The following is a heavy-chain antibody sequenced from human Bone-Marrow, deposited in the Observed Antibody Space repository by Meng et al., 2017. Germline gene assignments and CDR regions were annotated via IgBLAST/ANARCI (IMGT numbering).Heavy chain of an antibody. J-gene: IGHJ5*02. D-gene: IGHD2-15*01. CDR3: ARGVRRYCSGGSCLDDWFDH. V-gene: IGHV4-38-2*02. CDR2: IYHSGST. CDR1: GYSISRGYY. Sequence: SETLSLTCTVSGYSISRGYYWGWIRQPPGKGLEWSGSIYHSGSTYYNPSLKSRVTIAVDTSKNQFSLKLSSVTAADTAVYYCARGVRRYCSGGSCLDDWFDHWGQGTLVTVSS.